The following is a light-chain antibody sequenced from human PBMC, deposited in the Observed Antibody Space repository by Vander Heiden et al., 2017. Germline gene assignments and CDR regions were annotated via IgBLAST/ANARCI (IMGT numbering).Light chain of an antibody. J-gene: IGLJ3*02. V-gene: IGLV2-8*01. CDR1: SSDVGAYNY. CDR3: SSYAGRYSWV. Sequence: QSALTQPPSASGSPGQSITISCTRTSSDVGAYNYVAWYQQHPGEAPKLVIYEVNKRPSGVPHRFSGSKSGNAASLTVSGLQAEDEADFYCSSYAGRYSWVFGGGTKLTVL. CDR2: EVN.